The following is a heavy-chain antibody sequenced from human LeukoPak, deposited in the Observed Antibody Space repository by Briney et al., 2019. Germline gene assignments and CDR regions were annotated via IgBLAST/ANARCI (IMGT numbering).Heavy chain of an antibody. D-gene: IGHD3-10*01. Sequence: SETLSLTCTVSGGSISSSSYYWGWTRQPPGKGLEWIGSIYYSGSTYYNPSLKSRVTISVDTSKNQFSLKLSSVTAADTAVYYCARHSLSLRGVDRYYFDYWGRGTLVTVSS. V-gene: IGHV4-39*01. CDR2: IYYSGST. CDR3: ARHSLSLRGVDRYYFDY. CDR1: GGSISSSSYY. J-gene: IGHJ4*02.